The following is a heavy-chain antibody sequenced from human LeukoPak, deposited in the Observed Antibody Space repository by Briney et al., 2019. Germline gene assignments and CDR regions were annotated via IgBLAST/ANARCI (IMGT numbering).Heavy chain of an antibody. CDR1: GGSLSGYY. V-gene: IGHV4-34*01. J-gene: IGHJ4*02. CDR3: ARDRYGSGSY. CDR2: INHSGST. D-gene: IGHD3-10*01. Sequence: SETLSLTCAVYGGSLSGYYWSWLRQPPGKGLEWVGEINHSGSTNYNPSLKSRVTISVDTSKNQFSLKRSSVTAADTAVYYCARDRYGSGSYWGQGTLVTVSS.